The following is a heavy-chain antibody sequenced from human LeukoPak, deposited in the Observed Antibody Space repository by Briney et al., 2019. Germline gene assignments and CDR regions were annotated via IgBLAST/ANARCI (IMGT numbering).Heavy chain of an antibody. D-gene: IGHD7-27*01. CDR1: GDSISSNNW. V-gene: IGHV4-4*02. CDR2: IYHSGST. Sequence: PSGTLSLTCAVSGDSISSNNWWSWVRQPPGEGLEWIGEIYHSGSTNYNPSLKSRVTISVDTSKNQFSLKLSSVTAADTAVYYCARDYPAQLGGDAFDIWGQGTMVTVSS. J-gene: IGHJ3*02. CDR3: ARDYPAQLGGDAFDI.